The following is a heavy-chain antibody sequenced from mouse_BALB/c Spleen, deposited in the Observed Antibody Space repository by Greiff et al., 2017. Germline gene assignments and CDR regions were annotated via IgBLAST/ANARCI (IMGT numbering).Heavy chain of an antibody. D-gene: IGHD5-1*01. V-gene: IGHV14-3*02. CDR2: IDPANGNT. CDR1: GFNIKDTY. Sequence: EVQLQQSGAELVKPGASVKLSCTASGFNIKDTYMHWVKQRPEQGLEWIGRIDPANGNTKYDPKFQGKATITADTSSNTAYLQLSSLTSEDTAVYYCARSYGRGYLYYAMDYWGQGTSVTVSS. J-gene: IGHJ4*01. CDR3: ARSYGRGYLYYAMDY.